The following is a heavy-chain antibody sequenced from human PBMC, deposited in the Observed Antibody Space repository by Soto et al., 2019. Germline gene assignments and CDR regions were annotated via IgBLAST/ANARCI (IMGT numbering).Heavy chain of an antibody. Sequence: EASVKVSCKASGYTFTGYDIHWVKQATGQGLEWMGWMNPSSGNTGYAQDFQGRVSMTRNTTISTAYMELSTLRSEDTAVYYCARGSPTEYSNYLDVWGQGTLVTVSS. CDR2: MNPSSGNT. CDR3: ARGSPTEYSNYLDV. CDR1: GYTFTGYD. D-gene: IGHD5-12*01. V-gene: IGHV1-8*01. J-gene: IGHJ4*02.